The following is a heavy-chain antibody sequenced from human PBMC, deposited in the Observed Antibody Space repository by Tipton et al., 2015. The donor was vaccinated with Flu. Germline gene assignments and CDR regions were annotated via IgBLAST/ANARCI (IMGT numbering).Heavy chain of an antibody. CDR1: GDSIGSPYY. V-gene: IGHV4-38-2*02. Sequence: TLSLTCSVSGDSIGSPYYWGWIRQPPGKGLEWLGNIHRSGNTYYNSSLKSRVTISLDTSKNRFSLNLSSVTAADTAVYYCAREGPYSSAWYGLDAFDIWGQGTMVTVSS. CDR2: IHRSGNT. D-gene: IGHD6-19*01. J-gene: IGHJ3*02. CDR3: AREGPYSSAWYGLDAFDI.